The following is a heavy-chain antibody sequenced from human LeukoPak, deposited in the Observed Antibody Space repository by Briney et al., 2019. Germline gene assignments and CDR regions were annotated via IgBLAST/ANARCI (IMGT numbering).Heavy chain of an antibody. D-gene: IGHD6-13*01. CDR1: GGSISSYY. Sequence: PSETLSLTCTVSGGSISSYYWSWIRQPPGKGLEWIGYIYYSGSTNYNPSLKSRVTISVDTSKNQFSLKLSSVTAADTAVYYCARSRGAAAEDYWGQGTLVTVSS. CDR3: ARSRGAAAEDY. J-gene: IGHJ4*02. V-gene: IGHV4-59*01. CDR2: IYYSGST.